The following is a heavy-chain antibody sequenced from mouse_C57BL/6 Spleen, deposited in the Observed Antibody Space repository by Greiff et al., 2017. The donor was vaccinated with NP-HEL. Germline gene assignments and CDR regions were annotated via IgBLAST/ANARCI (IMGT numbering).Heavy chain of an antibody. Sequence: EVHLVESGGDLVKPGGSLKLSCAASGFTFSSYGMSWVRQTPDKRLEWVATISSGGSYTYYPDSVKGRFTISRDNAKNTLYLQMSSLKSEDTAMYYCASGDSYYAMDYWGQGTSVTVSS. V-gene: IGHV5-6*01. CDR3: ASGDSYYAMDY. CDR1: GFTFSSYG. D-gene: IGHD1-1*02. J-gene: IGHJ4*01. CDR2: ISSGGSYT.